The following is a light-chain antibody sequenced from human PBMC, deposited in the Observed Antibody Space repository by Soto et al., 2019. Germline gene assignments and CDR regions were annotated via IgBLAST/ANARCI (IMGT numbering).Light chain of an antibody. V-gene: IGKV3-11*01. Sequence: ETVLTQSPATLSLSPGERATLSCRASRSISTYLAWYQQKPGQAPRLLIYEALNRATGIPARFSGSGSGTDFTLTISRLEPEDFAVYYCQQYGGSPLTFGGGTKVDIK. CDR2: EAL. CDR3: QQYGGSPLT. J-gene: IGKJ4*01. CDR1: RSISTY.